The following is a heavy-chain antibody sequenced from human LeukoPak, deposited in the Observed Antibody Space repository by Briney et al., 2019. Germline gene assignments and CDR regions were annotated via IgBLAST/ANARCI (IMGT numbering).Heavy chain of an antibody. CDR1: GYTFTSYG. Sequence: GASVKVSCKASGYTFTSYGISWVRQAPGQGLEWMGWISAYNGNTNYAQKLQGRVTMTTDTSTSTAYMELRSLRSDDTAVYYCARSRLSIVVVPGDAFDIWGQGTMVTVSS. J-gene: IGHJ3*02. V-gene: IGHV1-18*01. CDR2: ISAYNGNT. CDR3: ARSRLSIVVVPGDAFDI. D-gene: IGHD2-2*01.